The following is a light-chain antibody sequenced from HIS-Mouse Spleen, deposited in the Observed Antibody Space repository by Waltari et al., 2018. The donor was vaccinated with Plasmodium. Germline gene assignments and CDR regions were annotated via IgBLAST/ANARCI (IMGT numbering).Light chain of an antibody. CDR1: QSVSSY. CDR2: DAS. CDR3: QQRSTWPLT. Sequence: EIVLTQSPATMSLSPRERATLSCRASQSVSSYLAWYQQKPGQAPRLLIYDASNRATGIPARFSGSGSGTDFTLTISSLEPEDFAVYYCQQRSTWPLTFRKGKKGE. J-gene: IGKJ4*01. V-gene: IGKV3-11*01.